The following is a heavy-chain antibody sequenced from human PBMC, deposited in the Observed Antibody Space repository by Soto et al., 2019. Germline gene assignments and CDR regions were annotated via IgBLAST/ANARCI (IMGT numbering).Heavy chain of an antibody. V-gene: IGHV4-34*01. CDR2: INHSGST. CDR1: GGSFSGYY. J-gene: IGHJ4*02. CDR3: ARAAAVAKGLDY. D-gene: IGHD6-19*01. Sequence: PSETLSLTCAVYGGSFSGYYWSWIRQPPGKGLEWIGEINHSGSTNYNPSLKSRVTISVDTSKNQFSLKLNSVTAADTAVYYCARAAAVAKGLDYWGQGTLVTVSS.